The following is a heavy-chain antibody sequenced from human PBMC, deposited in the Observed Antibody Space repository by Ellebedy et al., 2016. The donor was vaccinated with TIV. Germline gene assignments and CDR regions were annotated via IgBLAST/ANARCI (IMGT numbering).Heavy chain of an antibody. D-gene: IGHD3-16*01. CDR3: ARRGSYGDYAVQVNSWLDR. Sequence: GESLKISCAASGFSFRSYWMSWVRQAPGKGLEWVANIYQDGSFRYYVDSVKGRSTISRDNANNALFLQMNSLRAEDTALYYCARRGSYGDYAVQVNSWLDRWGRGTLVTVSS. CDR2: IYQDGSFR. V-gene: IGHV3-7*01. CDR1: GFSFRSYW. J-gene: IGHJ5*02.